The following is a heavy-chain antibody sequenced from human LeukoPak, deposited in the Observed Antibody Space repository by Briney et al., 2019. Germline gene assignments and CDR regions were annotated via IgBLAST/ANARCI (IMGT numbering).Heavy chain of an antibody. D-gene: IGHD5-24*01. Sequence: GASVKVSCKASGYTFTGYYMHWVRQAPGQGLEWMGWINPNSGGTNYAQKFQGWVTMTRDTSISTAYMELNRLRSDDTAVYYCARAGTVEMTPLDYWGQGTLVTVSS. CDR1: GYTFTGYY. J-gene: IGHJ4*02. CDR3: ARAGTVEMTPLDY. V-gene: IGHV1-2*04. CDR2: INPNSGGT.